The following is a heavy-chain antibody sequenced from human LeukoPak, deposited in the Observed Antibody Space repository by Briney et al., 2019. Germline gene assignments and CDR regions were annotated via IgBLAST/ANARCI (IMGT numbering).Heavy chain of an antibody. CDR2: IYTSGST. V-gene: IGHV4-4*07. CDR1: GGSISSYY. J-gene: IGHJ4*02. Sequence: SETLSLTCTVSGGSISSYYWSWIRQPAGKGLEWIGRIYTSGSTNYNPSLKSRVTMSVDTSKNQFSLKLSSVTAADTAVYYCARGLFDMNTIRPFPFDLWGQGTLVTVSS. CDR3: ARGLFDMNTIRPFPFDL. D-gene: IGHD5-24*01.